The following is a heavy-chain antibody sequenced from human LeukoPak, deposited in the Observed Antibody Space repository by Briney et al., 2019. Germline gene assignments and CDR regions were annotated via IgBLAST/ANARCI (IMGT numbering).Heavy chain of an antibody. CDR1: GFTFSSYA. V-gene: IGHV3-23*01. J-gene: IGHJ4*02. D-gene: IGHD2-15*01. Sequence: PGGSLRLSCAASGFTFSSYAMSWVRQAPGKGLEWVSAISGSGGSTYYADSVKGRFTISRDNSKNTLYLQMNNLRAEDTAVYYCAKDGPPIVVVVAATPGYFDYWGQGTLVTVSS. CDR2: ISGSGGST. CDR3: AKDGPPIVVVVAATPGYFDY.